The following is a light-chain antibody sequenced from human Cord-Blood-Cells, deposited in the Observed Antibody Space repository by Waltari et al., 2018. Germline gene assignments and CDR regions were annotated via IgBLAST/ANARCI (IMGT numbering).Light chain of an antibody. CDR2: DAS. J-gene: IGKJ2*01. V-gene: IGKV1-5*01. CDR3: KQYNSYT. CDR1: QSVSSW. Sequence: DLRMTQSTSTLSASVGARVTITGRASQSVSSWLGWYQQKPGKAPKRLIYDASSLESGLPSMFSGSGAGTEFTLSISSLQPDDFATYYCKQYNSYTFGHGTKLEIK.